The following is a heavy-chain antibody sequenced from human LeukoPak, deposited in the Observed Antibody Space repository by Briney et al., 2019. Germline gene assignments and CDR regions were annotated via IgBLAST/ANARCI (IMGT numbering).Heavy chain of an antibody. D-gene: IGHD3-22*01. CDR3: ARDDSSGYYFSDYYGMDV. V-gene: IGHV3-53*01. CDR2: IYSGGST. CDR1: GFTVSSNY. J-gene: IGHJ6*02. Sequence: PGGSLRLSCAASGFTVSSNYMSWVRQAPGKGLEWVSVIYSGGSTYYADSVKGRFTISRDNAKNSLYLQMNNLRAEDTAVYYCARDDSSGYYFSDYYGMDVWGQGTTVTVSS.